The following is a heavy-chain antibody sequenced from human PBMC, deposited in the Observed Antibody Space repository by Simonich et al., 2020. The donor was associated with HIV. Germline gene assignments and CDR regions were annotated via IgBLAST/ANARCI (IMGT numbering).Heavy chain of an antibody. CDR2: INHSGST. J-gene: IGHJ4*02. V-gene: IGHV4-34*01. Sequence: QVQLQQWGAGLLKPSETLSLTCAVYGGSFSGYYWSWIRQPPGKGLEGIGEINHSGSTNSNPSLKSRVTISVDTSKNQFSLKLSSVTAADTAVYYCARRHPTTVTTPYFDYWGQGTLVTVSS. CDR1: GGSFSGYY. D-gene: IGHD4-17*01. CDR3: ARRHPTTVTTPYFDY.